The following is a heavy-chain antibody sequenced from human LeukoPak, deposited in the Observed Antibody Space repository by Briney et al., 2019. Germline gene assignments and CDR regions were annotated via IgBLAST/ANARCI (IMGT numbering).Heavy chain of an antibody. J-gene: IGHJ6*02. CDR1: GFPISTNY. Sequence: GGSLRLSCAASGFPISTNYMSWVRQAPGKGPEWVSIIYSGGNTFYADSVKGRFTISRDSSKNTLFLQMISLRAEDTAVYYCARDHITMIRGVSYYYYGMDVWGQGTTVTVSS. CDR2: IYSGGNT. D-gene: IGHD3-10*01. CDR3: ARDHITMIRGVSYYYYGMDV. V-gene: IGHV3-53*01.